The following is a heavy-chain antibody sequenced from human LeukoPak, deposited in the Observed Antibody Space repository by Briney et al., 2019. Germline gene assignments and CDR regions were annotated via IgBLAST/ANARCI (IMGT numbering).Heavy chain of an antibody. Sequence: SETLSLTCTVSGGSISSYYWSWIRQPPGKGLGWIGYIYYSGSTNYNPSLKSRVTISVDTSKNQFSLKLSSVTAADTAVYYCASLRGTTVVFDYWGQGTLVTVSS. D-gene: IGHD4-23*01. CDR1: GGSISSYY. CDR2: IYYSGST. V-gene: IGHV4-59*01. CDR3: ASLRGTTVVFDY. J-gene: IGHJ4*02.